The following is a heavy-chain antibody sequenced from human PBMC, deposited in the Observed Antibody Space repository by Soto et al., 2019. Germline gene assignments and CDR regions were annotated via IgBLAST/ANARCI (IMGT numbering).Heavy chain of an antibody. CDR1: GFTFSSYA. CDR2: MSGNGGST. Sequence: EVHLLESGGDLVQPGGSLRLSCAASGFTFSSYAMNWVRQAPGRGLQWVSGMSGNGGSTYYADSVKGRFTISRDNSKNTLYLQMNSLRAEDTAVYYCAKDHSHYYYGMDVWGQGTTVTVSS. J-gene: IGHJ6*02. CDR3: AKDHSHYYYGMDV. D-gene: IGHD1-26*01. V-gene: IGHV3-23*01.